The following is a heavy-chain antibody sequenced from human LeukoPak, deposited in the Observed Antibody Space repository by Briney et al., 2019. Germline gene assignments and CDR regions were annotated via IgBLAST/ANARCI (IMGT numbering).Heavy chain of an antibody. CDR1: GGSISGYY. J-gene: IGHJ3*02. CDR3: AREAATTLAFDI. Sequence: SETLSLTCTVSGGSISGYYWSWIRQPAGKGLEWIGRTYTSGSTNYNPSLKSRVTMSVDTSKNQFSLKLSSVTAADTAVYYCAREAATTLAFDIWGQGTMVTVSS. CDR2: TYTSGST. D-gene: IGHD2-15*01. V-gene: IGHV4-4*07.